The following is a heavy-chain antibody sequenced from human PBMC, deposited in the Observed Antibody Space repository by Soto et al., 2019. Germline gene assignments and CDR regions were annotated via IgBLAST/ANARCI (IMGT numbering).Heavy chain of an antibody. Sequence: SETLSLTCTVSGASFSSTPYYWGWIRQPPGKGLEWIAGSYYGGMTYYTPSLKSRVSISVDTSKSQFSLRLNSVTVADTAIYYCAHRPSGWYLFDYWGQGALVTVSS. CDR3: AHRPSGWYLFDY. D-gene: IGHD6-19*01. V-gene: IGHV4-39*01. CDR2: SYYGGMT. J-gene: IGHJ4*02. CDR1: GASFSSTPYY.